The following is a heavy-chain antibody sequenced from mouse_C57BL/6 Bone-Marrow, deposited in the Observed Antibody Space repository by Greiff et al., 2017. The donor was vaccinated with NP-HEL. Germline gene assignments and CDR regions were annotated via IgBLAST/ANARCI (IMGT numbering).Heavy chain of an antibody. CDR1: GFTFSNYW. CDR3: TEGGVTTFDY. J-gene: IGHJ2*01. CDR2: IRLKSDNYAT. Sequence: EVMLVESGGGLVQPGGSMKLSCVASGFTFSNYWMNWVRQSPEKGLEWVAQIRLKSDNYATHYAESVKGRFTISRDDSKSSVYLQMNNLRAEDTGIYYCTEGGVTTFDYWGQGTTLTVSS. D-gene: IGHD2-2*01. V-gene: IGHV6-3*01.